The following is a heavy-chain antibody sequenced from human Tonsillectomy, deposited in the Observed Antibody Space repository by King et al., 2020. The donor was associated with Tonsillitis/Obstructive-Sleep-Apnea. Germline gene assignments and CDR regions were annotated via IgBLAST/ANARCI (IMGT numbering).Heavy chain of an antibody. CDR1: GYSFTSYW. V-gene: IGHV5-10-1*01. J-gene: IGHJ6*03. Sequence: VQLVESGAEVKKPGESLRISCKGSGYSFTSYWISWVRQMPGKGLEWMGRIDPSDSYTNYTPSFQGHITISADKSISTAYLQLSSLKASDTAMYYCARGYCSSTSCLGHYYYYMDVWGKGTTVTVSS. CDR3: ARGYCSSTSCLGHYYYYMDV. D-gene: IGHD2-2*01. CDR2: IDPSDSYT.